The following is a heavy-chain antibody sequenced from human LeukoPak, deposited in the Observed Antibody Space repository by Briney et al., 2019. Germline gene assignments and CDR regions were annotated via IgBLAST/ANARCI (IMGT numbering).Heavy chain of an antibody. J-gene: IGHJ3*02. CDR3: ARHDHRGGAFDI. CDR2: IHYSGST. CDR1: GGSINSYY. D-gene: IGHD1-14*01. V-gene: IGHV4-59*08. Sequence: PSETLSLTCTASGGSINSYYWSWIRQPPGKGLEWIGYIHYSGSTNYNPSLKSRVTISVDTSRNQFSLKLNSVTAADTAVYHCARHDHRGGAFDIWGQGTMVTVSS.